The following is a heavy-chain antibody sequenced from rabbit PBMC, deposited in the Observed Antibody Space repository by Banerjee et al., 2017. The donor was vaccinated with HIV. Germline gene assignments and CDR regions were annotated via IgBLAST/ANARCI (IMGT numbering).Heavy chain of an antibody. CDR3: VRDYIGSSGGL. CDR2: IDTGTGST. V-gene: IGHV1S40*01. CDR1: GFTLSSYW. Sequence: QSLEESGGALVTPEGTLTLTCTASGFTLSSYWMSWVRQAPGKGLEWFACIDTGTGSTWYASWAKGRFTISKTSSTTVTLQMTSLTAADTSTYFCVRDYIGSSGGLWGQGTLVTVS. D-gene: IGHD1-1*01. J-gene: IGHJ4*01.